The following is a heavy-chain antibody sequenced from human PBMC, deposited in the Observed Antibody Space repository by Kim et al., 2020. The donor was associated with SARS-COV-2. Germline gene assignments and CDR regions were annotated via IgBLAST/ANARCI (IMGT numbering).Heavy chain of an antibody. CDR3: ARTRITMIVVVTHFDY. Sequence: LKSRVTISVSTSKNRFSLKLSSVTAADTAVYYCARTRITMIVVVTHFDYWGQGTLVTVSS. V-gene: IGHV4-31*02. J-gene: IGHJ4*02. D-gene: IGHD3-22*01.